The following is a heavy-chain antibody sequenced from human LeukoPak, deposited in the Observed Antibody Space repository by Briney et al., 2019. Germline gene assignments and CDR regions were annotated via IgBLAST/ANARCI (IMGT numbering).Heavy chain of an antibody. Sequence: PGGSLRLSCAASGFTFSSYAMHWVRQAPGKGLEWVAVISYDGSNKYYADSVKGRFTISRDNSKNTLYLQMNSLRAEDTAVYYCARDMSIAVAGPWFDPWGQGTLVTVSS. J-gene: IGHJ5*02. CDR1: GFTFSSYA. CDR2: ISYDGSNK. D-gene: IGHD6-19*01. V-gene: IGHV3-30*04. CDR3: ARDMSIAVAGPWFDP.